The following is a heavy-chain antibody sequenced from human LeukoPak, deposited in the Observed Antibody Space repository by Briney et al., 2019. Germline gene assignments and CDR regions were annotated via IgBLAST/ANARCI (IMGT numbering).Heavy chain of an antibody. Sequence: GGSLRLSCAASGFTFSSYGMSWVRQAPGKGLEWVSAISGSGRNTYYADSVMGRFTISRDNSKNTLYLQMNSLRDEDTAVYYCAKEPYDSSGFYSVFDYWGQGTLVTVS. V-gene: IGHV3-23*01. CDR3: AKEPYDSSGFYSVFDY. J-gene: IGHJ4*02. CDR1: GFTFSSYG. D-gene: IGHD3-22*01. CDR2: ISGSGRNT.